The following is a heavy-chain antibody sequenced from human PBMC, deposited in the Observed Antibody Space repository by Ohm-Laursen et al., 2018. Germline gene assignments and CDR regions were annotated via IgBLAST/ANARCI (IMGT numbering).Heavy chain of an antibody. D-gene: IGHD3-22*01. J-gene: IGHJ4*02. V-gene: IGHV4-59*07. CDR3: ARGSLDYYDSSGYYGY. CDR1: GGSISSYY. CDR2: IYYSGST. Sequence: DTLSLTCTVSGGSISSYYWSWIRQPPGKGLEWIGYIYYSGSTNYNPSLKSRVTISVDTSKNQFSLKLSSVTAADTAVYYCARGSLDYYDSSGYYGYWGQGTLVTVSS.